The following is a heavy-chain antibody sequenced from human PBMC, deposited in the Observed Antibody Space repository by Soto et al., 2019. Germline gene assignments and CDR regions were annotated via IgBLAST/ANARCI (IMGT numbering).Heavy chain of an antibody. CDR1: GFTFSNAW. CDR2: IKSKTDGGTT. V-gene: IGHV3-15*05. J-gene: IGHJ5*02. D-gene: IGHD6-19*01. CDR3: TTGSSGWSQGGFDP. Sequence: EVQLVESGGGLVKPGGSLRLSCAASGFTFSNAWMSWVRQAPGKGLEWVGRIKSKTDGGTTDYAAPVKGRFTISRDDSKNTLYLQMNSSKTEDTAVYYCTTGSSGWSQGGFDPWGQGTLVTVSS.